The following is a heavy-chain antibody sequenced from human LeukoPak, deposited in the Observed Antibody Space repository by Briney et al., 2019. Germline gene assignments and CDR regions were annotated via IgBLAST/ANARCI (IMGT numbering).Heavy chain of an antibody. CDR3: ARALYYDFWSGSPDDAFDI. CDR1: GFALSSHW. J-gene: IGHJ3*02. Sequence: PGGSLRLSRAASGFALSSHWMTWVRQVPGRGPEWVANVNRDGSETYYLDSVKGRFTISRDNAKNSLYLQMNSLRAEDTALYHCARALYYDFWSGSPDDAFDIWGQGTMVTVSS. D-gene: IGHD3-3*01. CDR2: VNRDGSET. V-gene: IGHV3-7*03.